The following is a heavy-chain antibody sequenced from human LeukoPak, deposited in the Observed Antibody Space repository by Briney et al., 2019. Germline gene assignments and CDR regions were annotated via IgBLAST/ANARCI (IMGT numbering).Heavy chain of an antibody. J-gene: IGHJ4*02. CDR3: AKTIQTTTVTTPGDY. Sequence: PGGSLRLSCAASGFIFSSYGMHWVRQAPGKGLEWVAVIAYDGNNKYYADSVKGRFTISRDNSKNTLYLQMISLTLEDTAVYYCAKTIQTTTVTTPGDYWGQGALVTVSS. D-gene: IGHD4-17*01. V-gene: IGHV3-30*18. CDR1: GFIFSSYG. CDR2: IAYDGNNK.